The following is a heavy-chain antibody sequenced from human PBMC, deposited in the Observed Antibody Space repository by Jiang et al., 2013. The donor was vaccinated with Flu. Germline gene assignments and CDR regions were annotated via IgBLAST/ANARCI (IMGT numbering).Heavy chain of an antibody. CDR3: AKARNDILTGYSFDY. D-gene: IGHD3-9*01. CDR1: GFTFDDYA. V-gene: IGHV3-9*01. CDR2: ISWNSGSI. Sequence: GFTFDDYAMHWVRQAPGKGLEWVSGISWNSGSIGYADSVKGRFTISRDNAKNSLYLQMNSLRAEDTALYYCAKARNDILTGYSFDYWGQGTPGHRLL. J-gene: IGHJ4*02.